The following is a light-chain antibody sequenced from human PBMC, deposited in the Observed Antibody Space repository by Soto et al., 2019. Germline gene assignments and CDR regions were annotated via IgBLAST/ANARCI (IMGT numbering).Light chain of an antibody. CDR2: DAS. CDR1: QDFSKP. Sequence: DIQMTQSPCSRSASVGEGFTITGQASQDFSKPLNWFQQKPGKAPKLLIYDASNLETGVPSRLSGSGSGTDFTFTINSLQPEDIATYYCQHYDNLPLTFGGGTKVEIK. CDR3: QHYDNLPLT. J-gene: IGKJ4*01. V-gene: IGKV1-33*01.